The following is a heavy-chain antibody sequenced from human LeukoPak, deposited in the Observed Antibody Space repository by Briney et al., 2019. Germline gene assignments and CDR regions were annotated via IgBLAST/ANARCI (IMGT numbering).Heavy chain of an antibody. D-gene: IGHD3-10*02. J-gene: IGHJ2*01. CDR1: GYTFINYY. V-gene: IGHV1-46*01. CDR3: ARDRTPLIHGRGLGYFDL. Sequence: ASVKVSCKASGYTFINYYIHWVRQAPGQGLEWMGMINPSGATTSYAQKFQGRVTMTRDMSTSTVYMELSSLRFEDTAVYYCARDRTPLIHGRGLGYFDLWGRGTLVTVSS. CDR2: INPSGATT.